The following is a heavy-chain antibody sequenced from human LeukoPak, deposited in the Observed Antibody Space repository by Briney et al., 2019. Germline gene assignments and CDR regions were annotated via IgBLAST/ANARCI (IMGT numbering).Heavy chain of an antibody. CDR2: INPNSGGT. V-gene: IGHV1-2*02. Sequence: GASVKVSCKASGYTFTGYYMHWVRQAPGQGLEWMGWINPNSGGTNYAQKFQGRVTMTRDTSISTAYMEPSRLRSDDTAVYYCAKVGNTAMVVGSAFDIWGQGTMVTVSS. CDR3: AKVGNTAMVVGSAFDI. J-gene: IGHJ3*02. CDR1: GYTFTGYY. D-gene: IGHD5-18*01.